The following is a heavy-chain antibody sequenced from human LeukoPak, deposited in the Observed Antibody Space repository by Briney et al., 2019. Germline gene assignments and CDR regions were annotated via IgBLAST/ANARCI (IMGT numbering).Heavy chain of an antibody. J-gene: IGHJ4*02. CDR3: ARSRTTYYYGSGSEYFDY. CDR1: GGSISSYY. V-gene: IGHV4-4*09. Sequence: SETLSLTCTVSGGSISSYYWSWIRQPPGKGLEWIGYIYASGTTNYNPSLKSRVTISVDTSKNQFSLKLSSVTAADTAVYYCARSRTTYYYGSGSEYFDYWGQGTLVTVPS. D-gene: IGHD3-10*01. CDR2: IYASGTT.